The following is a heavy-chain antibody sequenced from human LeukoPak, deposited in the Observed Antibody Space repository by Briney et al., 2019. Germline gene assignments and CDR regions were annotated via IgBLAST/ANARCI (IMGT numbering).Heavy chain of an antibody. J-gene: IGHJ6*02. V-gene: IGHV3-30*18. D-gene: IGHD3-22*01. CDR3: AKDYYDRSGYLYYYYYGMDV. CDR1: GFTFGSYG. Sequence: PGRSLRLSCAASGFTFGSYGMHWVRQAPGKGLEWVAVISYDGSNKYYADSVKGRFTISRDNSKNTLYLQMNSLRAEDTAVYYCAKDYYDRSGYLYYYYYGMDVWGQGTTVTVSS. CDR2: ISYDGSNK.